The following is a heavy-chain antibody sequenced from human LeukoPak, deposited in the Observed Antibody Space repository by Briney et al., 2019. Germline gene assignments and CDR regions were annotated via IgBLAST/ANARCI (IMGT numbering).Heavy chain of an antibody. D-gene: IGHD2-21*02. J-gene: IGHJ4*02. V-gene: IGHV1-2*02. CDR1: GYTFIGYY. Sequence: GASVKVSCKASGYTFIGYYMHWVRQAPGQGLEWMGWINPNSGGTNYAQKFQGRVTMTRDTSISTAYMELSRLRSDDTAVYYCARADVVVTANCFDYWGQGTLVTVSS. CDR2: INPNSGGT. CDR3: ARADVVVTANCFDY.